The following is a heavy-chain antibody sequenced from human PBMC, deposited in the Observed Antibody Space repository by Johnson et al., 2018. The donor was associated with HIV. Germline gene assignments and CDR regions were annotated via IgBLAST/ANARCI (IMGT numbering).Heavy chain of an antibody. Sequence: VPLANSRGGSVQPGSSLRLYDPASRFTFSSYAMHWVRQAPGMVLVYVSAISTNGGSTFYANSVTASFTISRDNSKNTLYLQMGSLRAEDMAVYYCARGTVCGGDCYSRAFDIWGQGTMVTVSS. V-gene: IGHV3-64*01. J-gene: IGHJ3*02. CDR3: ARGTVCGGDCYSRAFDI. CDR1: RFTFSSYA. D-gene: IGHD2-21*02. CDR2: ISTNGGST.